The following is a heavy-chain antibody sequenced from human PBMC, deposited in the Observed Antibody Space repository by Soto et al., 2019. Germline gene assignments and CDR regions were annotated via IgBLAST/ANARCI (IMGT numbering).Heavy chain of an antibody. CDR1: GGTFSSYT. CDR2: IIPILGIA. V-gene: IGHV1-69*02. D-gene: IGHD3-10*01. Sequence: QVQLVQSGAEVKKPGSSVKVSCKASGGTFSSYTISWVRQAPGQGLEWMGRIIPILGIANYAQKFQGRVTQTADKSTSTAYMELSSLRSEDTAVSCCAGGPGVSFDYWGQGTLVTGCS. J-gene: IGHJ4*02. CDR3: AGGPGVSFDY.